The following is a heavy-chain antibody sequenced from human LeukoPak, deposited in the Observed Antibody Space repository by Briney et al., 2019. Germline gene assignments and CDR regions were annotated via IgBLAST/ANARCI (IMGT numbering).Heavy chain of an antibody. J-gene: IGHJ4*02. Sequence: PSETLSLTCTVSGGSVSSGSYYWSWIRQPPGKGLEWIGYIYYSGSTNYNPSLKSRVTISVDTSKNQFSLKLSSVTAADTAVYYCARNAVGYSSSWYSIFSYYFDYWGQGTLVTVSS. CDR3: ARNAVGYSSSWYSIFSYYFDY. CDR1: GGSVSSGSYY. CDR2: IYYSGST. D-gene: IGHD6-13*01. V-gene: IGHV4-61*01.